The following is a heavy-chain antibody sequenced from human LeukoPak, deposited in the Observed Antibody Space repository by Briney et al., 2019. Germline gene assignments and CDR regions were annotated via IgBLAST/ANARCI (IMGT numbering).Heavy chain of an antibody. J-gene: IGHJ2*01. CDR3: ARSAFAEGYFDL. CDR1: GGSITGGGYS. Sequence: SETLSLTRTVSGGSITGGGYSWSWIRQAPGKGLEWIGYFYHGGSTSYNPSLRSRVTISVDRSKNQFSLKLTSVTAADTAVYYCARSAFAEGYFDLWGRGTLVTASS. V-gene: IGHV4-30-2*01. CDR2: FYHGGST.